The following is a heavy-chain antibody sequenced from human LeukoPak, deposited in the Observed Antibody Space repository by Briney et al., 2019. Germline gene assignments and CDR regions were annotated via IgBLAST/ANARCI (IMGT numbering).Heavy chain of an antibody. CDR3: ARAASDVLRPDAFDI. D-gene: IGHD2/OR15-2a*01. CDR1: GGTLSSYA. J-gene: IGHJ3*02. V-gene: IGHV1-69*13. Sequence: SVKVSCKASGGTLSSYAISWVRQAPGQGLEWMGGIIHIFGTANYAQKFQGRVTITADESTSTAYMELSSLRSEDTAVYYCARAASDVLRPDAFDIWGQGTMVTVSS. CDR2: IIHIFGTA.